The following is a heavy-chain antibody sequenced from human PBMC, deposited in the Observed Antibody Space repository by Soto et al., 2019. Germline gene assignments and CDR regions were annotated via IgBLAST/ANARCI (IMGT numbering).Heavy chain of an antibody. CDR3: AKERGSSPPPYYYYYGMDV. CDR2: ISYDGSNK. CDR1: GFTFSSYG. V-gene: IGHV3-30*18. Sequence: GGSLRLSCAASGFTFSSYGMHWVRQAPGKGLEWVAVISYDGSNKYYADSVKGRFTISRDNSKNTLYLQMNSLRAEDTAVYYCAKERGSSPPPYYYYYGMDVWGQGTTVTVSS. J-gene: IGHJ6*02. D-gene: IGHD6-6*01.